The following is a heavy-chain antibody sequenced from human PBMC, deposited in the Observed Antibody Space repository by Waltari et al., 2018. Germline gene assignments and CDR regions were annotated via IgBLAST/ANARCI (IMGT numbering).Heavy chain of an antibody. CDR3: AKDPKRYYYDSSDIEGY. J-gene: IGHJ4*02. V-gene: IGHV3-23*04. CDR1: GFTFSSYA. Sequence: EVQLVESGGGLVQPGGSLRLSCAASGFTFSSYAMSLVRQAPGKGLEWVSAISGSGGSTYYADSVKGRFTISRDNSKNTLYLQMNSLRAEDTAVYYCAKDPKRYYYDSSDIEGYWGQGTLVTVSS. D-gene: IGHD3-22*01. CDR2: ISGSGGST.